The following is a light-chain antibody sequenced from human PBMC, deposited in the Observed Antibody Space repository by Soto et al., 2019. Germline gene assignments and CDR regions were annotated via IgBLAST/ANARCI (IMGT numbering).Light chain of an antibody. CDR2: EDN. CDR1: RLGDTY. CDR3: QAWDSNTVV. J-gene: IGLJ2*01. Sequence: SYELTQPPSVSVSPGQTASITCSGDRLGDTYACWYQQKPGQSPLLVIYEDNKRPSEIPGRFSGSNSGNTATLTISGTQAMDEADYYCQAWDSNTVVFGGGTKVTVL. V-gene: IGLV3-1*01.